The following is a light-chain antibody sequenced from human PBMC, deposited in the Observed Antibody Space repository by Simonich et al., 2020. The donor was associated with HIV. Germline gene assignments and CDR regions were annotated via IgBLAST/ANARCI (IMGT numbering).Light chain of an antibody. Sequence: DIVMTQSPDSLAVSLGERATINFESSQSVLYSSNHKNYFAWYQQKPGQPPKLLIYWASTRESGVPDRFSGSWSGTDFTLTISSLQAEDVAVYYCQQYYSTPYTFGQGTKLEIK. J-gene: IGKJ2*01. CDR1: QSVLYSSNHKNY. CDR3: QQYYSTPYT. V-gene: IGKV4-1*01. CDR2: WAS.